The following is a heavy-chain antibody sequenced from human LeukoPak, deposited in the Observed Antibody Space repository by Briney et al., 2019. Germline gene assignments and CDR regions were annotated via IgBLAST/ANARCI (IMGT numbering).Heavy chain of an antibody. Sequence: SETLSLTCAVYGGSFSGYYWSWIRQPPGKGLEWIGEINHSGSTNYDPSLKSRVTISVDTSKNQFSLKLSSVTAADTAVYYCARGHYGGNPYYYYYMDVWGKGTTVTVSS. CDR1: GGSFSGYY. J-gene: IGHJ6*03. D-gene: IGHD4-23*01. CDR3: ARGHYGGNPYYYYYMDV. CDR2: INHSGST. V-gene: IGHV4-34*09.